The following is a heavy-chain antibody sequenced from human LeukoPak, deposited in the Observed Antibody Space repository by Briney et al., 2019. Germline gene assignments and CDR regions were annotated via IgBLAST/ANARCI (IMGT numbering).Heavy chain of an antibody. D-gene: IGHD4-17*01. J-gene: IGHJ3*02. CDR2: IRSKAYGGTT. CDR3: TRGGHENDYGDYHDAFDI. Sequence: GGSLRLSCTASGFTFGDYAMSWVRQAPGKGLEWVGFIRSKAYGGTTEYAASVKGRFTISRDDSKSIAYLQMNSLKTEDTAVYHCTRGGHENDYGDYHDAFDIWGQGTMVTVSS. V-gene: IGHV3-49*04. CDR1: GFTFGDYA.